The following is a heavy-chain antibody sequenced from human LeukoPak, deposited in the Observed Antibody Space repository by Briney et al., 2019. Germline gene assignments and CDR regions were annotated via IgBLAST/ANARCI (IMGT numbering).Heavy chain of an antibody. CDR2: IKQGGSEK. J-gene: IGHJ4*02. D-gene: IGHD3-22*01. CDR1: GFTFGTFW. Sequence: TGGSLRLSCEASGFTFGTFWMSWVRQAPGKGLEWVANIKQGGSEKNYVDSVKGRFTIARDDAKNSLYLQMNSLRAEDTALYYCAKARYYYDSSGYSNWGQGTLVTVSS. CDR3: AKARYYYDSSGYSN. V-gene: IGHV3-7*03.